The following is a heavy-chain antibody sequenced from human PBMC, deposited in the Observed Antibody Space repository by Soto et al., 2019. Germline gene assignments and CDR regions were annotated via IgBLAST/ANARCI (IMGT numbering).Heavy chain of an antibody. Sequence: QVQLVESGGGLVKPGGSLRLSCAASGFTFSDYYMSWIRQAPGKGLVWVSYISSSSSYTNYADSVKGRFTISRDNAKNSLYLQMNSLRAEDTAVYYCAGYYYGSGSYPDYWGQGTLVTVSS. V-gene: IGHV3-11*06. CDR1: GFTFSDYY. CDR3: AGYYYGSGSYPDY. CDR2: ISSSSSYT. J-gene: IGHJ4*02. D-gene: IGHD3-10*01.